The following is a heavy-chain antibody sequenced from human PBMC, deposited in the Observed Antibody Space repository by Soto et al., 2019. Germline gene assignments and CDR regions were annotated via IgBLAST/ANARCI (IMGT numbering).Heavy chain of an antibody. CDR3: ARGVYYGSRGYYFFF. J-gene: IGHJ4*02. CDR2: IVPMFGTA. Sequence: SVKVSCKASGGTFSRYALSWVRQAPGQGPEWMGGIVPMFGTANYAQKFQGRVTITADESTSTAYMQLSSLRSEDTAVYYCARGVYYGSRGYYFFFWGQGTLVSGSA. CDR1: GGTFSRYA. D-gene: IGHD3-22*01. V-gene: IGHV1-69*13.